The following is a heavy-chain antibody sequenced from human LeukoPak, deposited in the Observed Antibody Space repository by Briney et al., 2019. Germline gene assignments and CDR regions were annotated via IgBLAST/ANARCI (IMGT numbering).Heavy chain of an antibody. V-gene: IGHV4-59*01. CDR1: GDSISSYY. CDR3: AEMGSRRSPPRG. CDR2: IYYSGST. Sequence: SETLSLTCTVSGDSISSYYWSWIRQPPGKGLEWIGYIYYSGSTNYNPSLKSRVTISVGTSKNQFSLKLSSVTAADTAVYYCAEMGSRRSPPRGWGQGTLVTVSS. D-gene: IGHD3-10*01. J-gene: IGHJ4*02.